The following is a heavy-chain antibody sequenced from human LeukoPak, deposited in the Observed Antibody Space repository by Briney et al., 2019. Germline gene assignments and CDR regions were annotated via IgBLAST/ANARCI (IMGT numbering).Heavy chain of an antibody. Sequence: GSLRLSFAASGFTFSSYAMSWVRQAPGKGLEWVSAIIGSGGSTYYADSVKGRFTISRDNSKNTLYLQMNSLRAEDTAVYYCAKDGNYYDKHYFDYWGQGTLVTVSS. CDR3: AKDGNYYDKHYFDY. V-gene: IGHV3-23*01. J-gene: IGHJ4*02. D-gene: IGHD3-22*01. CDR1: GFTFSSYA. CDR2: IIGSGGST.